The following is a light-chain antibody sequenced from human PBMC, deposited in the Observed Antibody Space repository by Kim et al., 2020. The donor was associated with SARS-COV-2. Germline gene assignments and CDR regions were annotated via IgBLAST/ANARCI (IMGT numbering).Light chain of an antibody. CDR2: EVT. CDR1: SSDVGAYHC. CDR3: SSNVGSNNYV. V-gene: IGLV2-8*01. Sequence: QSALAQPPSASGSPGQPVTISCTGTSSDVGAYHCDSWCQQHPGKAPKVNISEVTKWPSGVPDRFSGSKSGNTASLTVSGLQADDEAHYSCSSNVGSNNYVFGPGTKVTVL. J-gene: IGLJ1*01.